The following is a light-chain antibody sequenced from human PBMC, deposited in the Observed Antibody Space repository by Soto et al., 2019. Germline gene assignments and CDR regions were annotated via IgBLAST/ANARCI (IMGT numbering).Light chain of an antibody. Sequence: QSVLTQPPSASGTPGQRVTISCSGSSSNIGSNTVNWYQQLPGTAPKLLIYSNNQRPSGVPDRFSGSKSGTSASLAIRGLHSEDEADYYCSAWNDSLNAVVFGGGTKLTVL. V-gene: IGLV1-44*01. CDR3: SAWNDSLNAVV. J-gene: IGLJ2*01. CDR2: SNN. CDR1: SSNIGSNT.